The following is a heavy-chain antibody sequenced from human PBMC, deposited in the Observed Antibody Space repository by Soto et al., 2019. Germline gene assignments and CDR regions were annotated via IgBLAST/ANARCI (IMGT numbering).Heavy chain of an antibody. Sequence: SETLSLTCNVSGRSISSGGYYWSWVRQHPGEALEWIGYISYSGSTYYNPSLESRVTISVDTSKNQLSLKLSSVTAADTAVYYCARTLYSYGPRFDYWGQGTLVTVSS. CDR2: ISYSGST. J-gene: IGHJ4*02. V-gene: IGHV4-31*03. CDR1: GRSISSGGYY. CDR3: ARTLYSYGPRFDY. D-gene: IGHD5-18*01.